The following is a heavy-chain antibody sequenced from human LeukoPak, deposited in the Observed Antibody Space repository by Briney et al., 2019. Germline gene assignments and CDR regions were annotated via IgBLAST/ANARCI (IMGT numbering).Heavy chain of an antibody. D-gene: IGHD3-22*01. CDR2: IYTSGST. J-gene: IGHJ6*02. Sequence: PSETLSLTCTVSGGSISSYYWSWIRQPAGKGLEWIGRIYTSGSTNYNPSLKSRVTMSVDTSKNQFSLKLSSVTAADTAVYYCAREYYYGSSGSRYYGMDVWGQGTTVTVSS. V-gene: IGHV4-4*07. CDR1: GGSISSYY. CDR3: AREYYYGSSGSRYYGMDV.